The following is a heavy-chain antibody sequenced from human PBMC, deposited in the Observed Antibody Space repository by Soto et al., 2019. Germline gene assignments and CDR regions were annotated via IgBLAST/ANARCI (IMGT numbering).Heavy chain of an antibody. CDR2: IYYSGST. CDR1: GGSISSSSYF. Sequence: SETLSLTCSVSGGSISSSSYFWGWIRQPPGKGLEWIGSIYYSGSTNYNPSLKSRVTISVDKSKNQFSLKLSSVTAADTAVYYCARDSYYDSSGYFVYWGQGTLVTVSS. V-gene: IGHV4-39*07. J-gene: IGHJ4*02. D-gene: IGHD3-22*01. CDR3: ARDSYYDSSGYFVY.